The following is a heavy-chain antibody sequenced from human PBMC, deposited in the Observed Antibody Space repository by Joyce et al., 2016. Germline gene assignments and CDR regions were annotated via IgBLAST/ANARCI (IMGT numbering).Heavy chain of an antibody. J-gene: IGHJ5*02. V-gene: IGHV3-33*01. CDR1: GFTFSRSG. D-gene: IGHD4-17*01. CDR3: ARDLGYGDFPADL. CDR2: IWFDGSNK. Sequence: QEQWVESGGGVVRPGRSLRLSCAASGFTFSRSGMHWVRQAPEKGLEWVALIWFDGSNKSYAKSVKGRFTISRDNSKNILYLQMNSLRAEDSAVYYCARDLGYGDFPADLWGQGTLVTVSS.